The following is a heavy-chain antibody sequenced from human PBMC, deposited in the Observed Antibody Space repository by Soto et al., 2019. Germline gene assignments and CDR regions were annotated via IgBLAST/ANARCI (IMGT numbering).Heavy chain of an antibody. CDR3: ARNVMGARGWVDAPL. CDR1: GYSFTSYW. D-gene: IGHD1-26*01. V-gene: IGHV5-10-1*01. J-gene: IGHJ4*02. Sequence: EVQLVQSGAEVKKPGESLRISCKGSGYSFTSYWISWVRQMPGKGLEWMGRIDPSDSYTNYSPSFQGHATISADKSITTAYLQWSSLKASDTAMYYCARNVMGARGWVDAPLWGQGTLVTVSS. CDR2: IDPSDSYT.